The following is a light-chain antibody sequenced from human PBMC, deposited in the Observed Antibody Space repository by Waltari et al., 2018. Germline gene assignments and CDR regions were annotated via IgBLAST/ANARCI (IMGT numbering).Light chain of an antibody. CDR1: RSNVGSNY. V-gene: IGLV1-47*01. CDR3: ASWDFRLTVWV. J-gene: IGLJ3*02. Sequence: QSVLTQSPSASGTPGQKVTISCSGGRSNVGSNYVNWYQHFPGSAPKLLFYRDNQRHSGVPARFSVSKSGTSASLSISDLRPEDEADYYCASWDFRLTVWVFGGGSRLTVL. CDR2: RDN.